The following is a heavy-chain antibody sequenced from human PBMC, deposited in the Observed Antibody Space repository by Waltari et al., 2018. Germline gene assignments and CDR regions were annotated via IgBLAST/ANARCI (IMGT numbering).Heavy chain of an antibody. J-gene: IGHJ6*03. CDR1: GGSISSHY. D-gene: IGHD2-21*01. Sequence: QVQLQESGPGLVKPSETLSLTCTVSGGSISSHYWSWIRQPPGKGLEWIGYIYSSGSTNYNPSLKSRVTMSVDTSKNQFSLKLSSVTAADTAVYYCARNVVWYAHYYMDVWGKGTTVTVSS. CDR2: IYSSGST. V-gene: IGHV4-59*11. CDR3: ARNVVWYAHYYMDV.